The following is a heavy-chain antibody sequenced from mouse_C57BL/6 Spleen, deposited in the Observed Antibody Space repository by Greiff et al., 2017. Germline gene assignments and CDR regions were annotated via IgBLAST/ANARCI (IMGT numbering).Heavy chain of an antibody. J-gene: IGHJ1*03. CDR2: ISDGGSYT. D-gene: IGHD2-4*01. V-gene: IGHV5-4*03. Sequence: EVKLVESGGGLVKPGGSLKLSCAASGFTFSSYAMSWVRQTPEKRLEWVATISDGGSYTYYPDNVKGRFTISRDNAKNNLYLQMSHLKSEDTAMYYCARGSYDYDGYFDVWGTGTTVTVSS. CDR3: ARGSYDYDGYFDV. CDR1: GFTFSSYA.